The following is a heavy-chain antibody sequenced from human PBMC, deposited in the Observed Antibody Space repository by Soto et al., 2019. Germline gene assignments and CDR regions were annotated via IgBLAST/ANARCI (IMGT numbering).Heavy chain of an antibody. CDR3: ARDSRFGEYLLRPNWFDP. Sequence: SETLSLTCTVSGGSISGYYWSWIRQPPGKGLEWIGYIYHTGSSNYNPSLKSRVTLSVDTSKNQFSLKLSSVTAADTAAYYCARDSRFGEYLLRPNWFDPWGKGTLVTVSS. V-gene: IGHV4-59*01. J-gene: IGHJ5*02. D-gene: IGHD3-10*01. CDR1: GGSISGYY. CDR2: IYHTGSS.